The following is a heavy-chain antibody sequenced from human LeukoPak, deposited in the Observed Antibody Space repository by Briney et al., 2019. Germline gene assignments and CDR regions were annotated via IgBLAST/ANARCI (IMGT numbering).Heavy chain of an antibody. Sequence: GGSLRLSCAASGFTFSSYWMHWVRQAPGKGLVWVSRINSDGSSTSYADSVKGRFTISRDNAKNTLYLQMNSLRAEDTAVYYRAREGSSGWYRKFFDYWGQGTLVTVSS. V-gene: IGHV3-74*01. D-gene: IGHD6-19*01. CDR1: GFTFSSYW. J-gene: IGHJ4*02. CDR3: AREGSSGWYRKFFDY. CDR2: INSDGSST.